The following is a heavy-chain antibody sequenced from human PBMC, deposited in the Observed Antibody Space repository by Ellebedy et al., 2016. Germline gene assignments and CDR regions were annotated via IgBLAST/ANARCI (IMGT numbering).Heavy chain of an antibody. V-gene: IGHV3-23*01. J-gene: IGHJ4*02. CDR3: ARDGSEWSRDY. CDR2: ISAGGDIT. Sequence: GESLKISXAPSGLTVSSFFMGWVRQAPGGGLEWVSTISAGGDITFSADSVKGRFTISRDNTKNSLFLQMNSLGVEDTAVYYCARDGSEWSRDYWGQGTLVTVSS. CDR1: GLTVSSFF. D-gene: IGHD3-3*01.